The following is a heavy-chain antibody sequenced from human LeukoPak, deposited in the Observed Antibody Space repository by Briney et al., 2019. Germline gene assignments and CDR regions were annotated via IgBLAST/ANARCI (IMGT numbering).Heavy chain of an antibody. CDR1: GGSFSGYY. Sequence: SETLSLTCAVYGGSFSGYYWSWIRQPPGKGLEWIGEINHSGSTNYNPSLKSRVTISVDTSKNQFSLKLSSVTAADTAVYYCARVGYDSSGYYLDYWGQGTLVTVSS. CDR2: INHSGST. J-gene: IGHJ4*02. CDR3: ARVGYDSSGYYLDY. V-gene: IGHV4-34*01. D-gene: IGHD3-22*01.